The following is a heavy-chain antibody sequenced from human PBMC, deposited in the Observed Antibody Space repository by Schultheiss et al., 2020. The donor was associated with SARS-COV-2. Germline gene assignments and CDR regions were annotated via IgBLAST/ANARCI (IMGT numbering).Heavy chain of an antibody. CDR2: ISYDGSNK. D-gene: IGHD6-19*01. CDR1: GFTFSSYG. CDR3: ARVRDIAVAGTFDY. J-gene: IGHJ4*02. V-gene: IGHV3-30*03. Sequence: GGSLRLSCAASGFTFSSYGMHWVRQAPGKGLEWVAVISYDGSNKYYADSVKGRFTISRDNSKNTLYLQMNSLRAEDTAVYYCARVRDIAVAGTFDYWGQGTVVTVSS.